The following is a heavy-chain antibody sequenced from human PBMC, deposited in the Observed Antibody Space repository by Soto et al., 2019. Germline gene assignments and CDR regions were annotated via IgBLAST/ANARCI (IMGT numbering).Heavy chain of an antibody. CDR1: GFTFSSYS. Sequence: GGSLRLSCAASGFTFSSYSMNWVRQAPGKGLEWVSSISSSSSYIYYADSVKGRFTISRDNAKNSLYLQMNSLRAEDTAVYYCARDGTYGDYVRYYYYYMDVWGKGTTVTVSS. CDR3: ARDGTYGDYVRYYYYYMDV. V-gene: IGHV3-21*01. J-gene: IGHJ6*03. CDR2: ISSSSSYI. D-gene: IGHD4-17*01.